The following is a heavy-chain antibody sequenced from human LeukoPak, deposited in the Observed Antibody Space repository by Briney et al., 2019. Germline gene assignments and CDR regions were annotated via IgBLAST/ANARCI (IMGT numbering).Heavy chain of an antibody. CDR2: IYTGGST. D-gene: IGHD3-3*01. CDR1: GGSLTSYY. Sequence: SETLSLTCTVSGGSLTSYYRNWIRQPPGKGLEWIGYIYTGGSTFYNPSLKSRATISVDTSKNQCSLKLNSVTAADTAIYYCARSVSPNWSGYFWFDPWGQGTLVTVSS. CDR3: ARSVSPNWSGYFWFDP. V-gene: IGHV4-4*09. J-gene: IGHJ5*02.